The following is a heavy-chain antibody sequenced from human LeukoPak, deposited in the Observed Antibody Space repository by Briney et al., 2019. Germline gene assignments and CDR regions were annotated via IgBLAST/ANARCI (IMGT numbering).Heavy chain of an antibody. CDR2: ITTSDGNT. CDR3: AKDGGLWVSAHWGNS. Sequence: GGSLRLSCAASGFTFSSYTMSWVRQAPGKGLEWVSTITTSDGNTYYADSVKGRFTVSRDNSKNTLFLQMNSLRAEDTAVYYCAKDGGLWVSAHWGNSWGRGTLVTVSS. J-gene: IGHJ4*02. CDR1: GFTFSSYT. D-gene: IGHD3-16*01. V-gene: IGHV3-23*01.